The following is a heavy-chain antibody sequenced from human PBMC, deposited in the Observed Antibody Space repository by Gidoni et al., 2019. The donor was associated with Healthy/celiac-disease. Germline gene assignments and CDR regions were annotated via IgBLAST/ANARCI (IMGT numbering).Heavy chain of an antibody. CDR1: GHSLTSYW. D-gene: IGHD6-13*01. CDR2: CYPGDCDT. Sequence: EVQRGQSAAEGTKTGALLKISCKGSGHSLTSYWTGWVRQMPGKGLEWMGLCYPGDCDTRYSTSFQGQVTVPADKSISTAYLQWSSRKASDTAMYYCARLAAAGTHRFDYWGQGTLVTVSS. V-gene: IGHV5-51*01. J-gene: IGHJ4*02. CDR3: ARLAAAGTHRFDY.